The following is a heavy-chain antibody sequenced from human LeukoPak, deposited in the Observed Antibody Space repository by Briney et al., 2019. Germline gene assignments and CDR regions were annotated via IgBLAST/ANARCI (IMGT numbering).Heavy chain of an antibody. V-gene: IGHV1-8*01. CDR3: ASPGFGYSYGSAHPYYFDY. J-gene: IGHJ4*02. CDR2: MNPNSGNT. CDR1: GYTFTSYD. Sequence: ASVKVSCKASGYTFTSYDINWVRQATGQGLEWMGWMNPNSGNTGYAQKFQGRVTMTRNTSISTAYMELSRLRSDDTAVYYCASPGFGYSYGSAHPYYFDYWGQGTLVTVSS. D-gene: IGHD5-18*01.